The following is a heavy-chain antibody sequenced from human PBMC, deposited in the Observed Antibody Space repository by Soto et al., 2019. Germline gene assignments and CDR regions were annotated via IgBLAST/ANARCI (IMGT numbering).Heavy chain of an antibody. Sequence: GGSLRLSCAASGFTFSSYEMNWVRQAPGKGLEWVSYISSSGSTIYYADSVKGRFTISRDNAKNSLYLQMNSLGAEDTAVYYCAREPSIVVVVAAGFDYWGQGTLVTVSS. CDR1: GFTFSSYE. CDR3: AREPSIVVVVAAGFDY. D-gene: IGHD2-15*01. J-gene: IGHJ4*02. V-gene: IGHV3-48*03. CDR2: ISSSGSTI.